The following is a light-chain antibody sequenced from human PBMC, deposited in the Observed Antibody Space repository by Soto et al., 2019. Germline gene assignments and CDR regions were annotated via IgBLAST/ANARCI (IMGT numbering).Light chain of an antibody. J-gene: IGKJ4*01. CDR3: QHCRTS. V-gene: IGKV3-20*01. Sequence: EIVLTQSPGTLSLSPGERATLSCRASQSVSSSYLAWYQQKPGQAPRQLIYGASSRAPGIPDRFSGSGSETGFTLTITRLEPEDFAVYYCQHCRTSFGGGTRVEIK. CDR2: GAS. CDR1: QSVSSSY.